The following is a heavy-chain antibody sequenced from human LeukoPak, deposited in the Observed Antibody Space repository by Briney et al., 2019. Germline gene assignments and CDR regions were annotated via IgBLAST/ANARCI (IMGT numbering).Heavy chain of an antibody. V-gene: IGHV1-46*01. CDR1: GCTFTSYG. CDR3: ARGYGYVRWFDP. J-gene: IGHJ5*02. CDR2: INPSGGST. D-gene: IGHD5-18*01. Sequence: ASVKVSCKASGCTFTSYGISWVRRAPGQGLEWMGIINPSGGSTSYAQKFQGRVTMTRDMSTSTVYKELSSLRSEDTAVYYCARGYGYVRWFDPWGQGTLVTVSS.